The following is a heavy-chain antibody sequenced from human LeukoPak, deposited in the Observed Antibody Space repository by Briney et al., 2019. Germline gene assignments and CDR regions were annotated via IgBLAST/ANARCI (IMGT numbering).Heavy chain of an antibody. CDR1: GFTFSSFA. D-gene: IGHD1-20*01. J-gene: IGHJ3*02. Sequence: GGSLRLSCAASGFTFSSFAVSWVRQAPGKGLEWVSAIRGSGGTTYYADSVKGRFTISRDNSKNTLYLQVNSLRAEDTAVYYCAKDTGRITITVPKDAFDIWGQGTMVTVSS. CDR3: AKDTGRITITVPKDAFDI. V-gene: IGHV3-23*01. CDR2: IRGSGGTT.